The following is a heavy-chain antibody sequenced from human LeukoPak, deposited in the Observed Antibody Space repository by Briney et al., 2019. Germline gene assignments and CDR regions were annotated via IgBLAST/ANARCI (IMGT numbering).Heavy chain of an antibody. Sequence: GGSLRLSCAASGFTFSSYAMNWVRQAPGKGPEWVSYIDTRGTTYYADSLKGRFTITRDNARNSLYLQMNSLRDEDTAVYYCARQTVTYEFRGPGTLVTVSS. CDR3: ARQTVTYEF. V-gene: IGHV3-48*02. D-gene: IGHD4-11*01. J-gene: IGHJ4*02. CDR1: GFTFSSYA. CDR2: IDTRGTT.